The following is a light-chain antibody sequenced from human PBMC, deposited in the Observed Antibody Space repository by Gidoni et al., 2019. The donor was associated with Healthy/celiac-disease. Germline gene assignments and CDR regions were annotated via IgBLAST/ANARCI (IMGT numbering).Light chain of an antibody. CDR2: GAS. CDR1: QSVSSSY. Sequence: EIVLTQSPGTLSLSQGERATLSCRASQSVSSSYLAWYQQKPGQAPMPLIYGASSRATGIPDRFSGSGSGTDVTLPISSLEPEDFAVYYCQQYGSSRFTFGPGTKVEIK. CDR3: QQYGSSRFT. V-gene: IGKV3-20*01. J-gene: IGKJ3*01.